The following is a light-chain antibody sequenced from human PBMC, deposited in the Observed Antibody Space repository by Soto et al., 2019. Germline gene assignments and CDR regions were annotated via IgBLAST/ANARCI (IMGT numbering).Light chain of an antibody. CDR3: QQVDSYPRT. V-gene: IGKV1-9*01. Sequence: IPLTQSPSSLSASVGDTVTITCRASQAIGSYFAWYQQRPGTAPKLLIYSASTLHSGVPSRFSGSGSGTDFALHIRSLQPEDFATYYCQQVDSYPRTFGPGTTVEI. CDR2: SAS. J-gene: IGKJ3*01. CDR1: QAIGSY.